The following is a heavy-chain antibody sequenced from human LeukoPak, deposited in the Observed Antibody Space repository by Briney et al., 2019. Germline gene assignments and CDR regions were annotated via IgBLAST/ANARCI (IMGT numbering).Heavy chain of an antibody. J-gene: IGHJ4*02. Sequence: ASVKVSCKASGYTFTTYAMHWVRQAPGQRLEWMGWINAGNGNTKYSQKFQGRVTITRDTSASTAYMELSSLRSEDTAVYYCARDLRNRIAAAGYFDHWGQGTLVTVSS. D-gene: IGHD6-13*01. CDR3: ARDLRNRIAAAGYFDH. V-gene: IGHV1-3*01. CDR1: GYTFTTYA. CDR2: INAGNGNT.